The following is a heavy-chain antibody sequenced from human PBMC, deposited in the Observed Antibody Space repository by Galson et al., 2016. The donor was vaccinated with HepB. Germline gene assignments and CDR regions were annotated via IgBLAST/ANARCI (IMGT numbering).Heavy chain of an antibody. CDR3: ATASRTPQSDSEGPQIVVVDHHYYSGMDV. CDR2: IIPNFGTP. J-gene: IGHJ6*02. D-gene: IGHD2-15*01. CDR1: GDTFSNYA. Sequence: SVKVSCKASGDTFSNYAINWVRQAPGQGLEWMGGIIPNFGTPNYAQKFQGRVLITADKSTGSAYIELRNLRSEDTAVYYCATASRTPQSDSEGPQIVVVDHHYYSGMDVWGQGTTVIVSS. V-gene: IGHV1-69*06.